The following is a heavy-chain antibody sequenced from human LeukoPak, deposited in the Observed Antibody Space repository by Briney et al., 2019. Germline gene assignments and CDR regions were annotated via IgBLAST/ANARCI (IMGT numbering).Heavy chain of an antibody. CDR3: AREEMASGYYFDY. D-gene: IGHD5-24*01. CDR1: GCSISAYY. CDR2: IYYGGTT. J-gene: IGHJ4*02. Sequence: SENLSFNCTVTGCSISAYYWSCTRQPPGDSPESIGYIYYGGTTNDNPSLKSRVTISVDTYKNQLYLKLSSVTAADTAVYYCAREEMASGYYFDYWGQGTLVTVSS. V-gene: IGHV4-59*01.